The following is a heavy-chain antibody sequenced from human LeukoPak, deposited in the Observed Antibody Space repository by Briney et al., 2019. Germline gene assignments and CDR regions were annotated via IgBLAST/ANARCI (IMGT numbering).Heavy chain of an antibody. J-gene: IGHJ1*01. CDR3: AKDPPFWSGHNKGQAGYFHH. CDR2: ISWNSERI. D-gene: IGHD3-3*01. Sequence: PGRSLRLSCAASGFPFDAFAMHWIRQGPGKGLEWVAGISWNSERIGYEDSVKGRFTISRDNSKNTLYLQMNSLRAEDTAVYYCAKDPPFWSGHNKGQAGYFHHWGQGTLVTVSS. CDR1: GFPFDAFA. V-gene: IGHV3-9*01.